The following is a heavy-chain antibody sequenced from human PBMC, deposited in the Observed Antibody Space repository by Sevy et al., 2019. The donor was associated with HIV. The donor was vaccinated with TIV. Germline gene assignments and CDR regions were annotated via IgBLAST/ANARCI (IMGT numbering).Heavy chain of an antibody. J-gene: IGHJ3*01. CDR1: GGSINSGGYS. D-gene: IGHD6-13*01. CDR3: ARGRVGDSSSWYGAFDV. CDR2: IFQSGAT. Sequence: SETQSLTCAVSGGSINSGGYSWSWIRQPPGKGLEWIGYIFQSGATYYIPSLQSRVSISVDMSKNQFSLNLRSVTAADTAVYYCARGRVGDSSSWYGAFDVWGQGTMVTVSS. V-gene: IGHV4-30-2*01.